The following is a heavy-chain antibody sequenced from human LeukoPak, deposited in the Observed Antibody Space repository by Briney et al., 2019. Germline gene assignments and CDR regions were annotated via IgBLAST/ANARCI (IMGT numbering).Heavy chain of an antibody. CDR3: AATIAADTAYYGMDV. CDR2: IVVGSGHT. Sequence: SVKVSCKASQFTFSNSAFQWVRQARGQRLEWMGWIVVGSGHTNYAQKFQERVTITRDMSTSTAYMELSSLRSEDTAVYYCAATIAADTAYYGMDVWGQGTTVTVSS. J-gene: IGHJ6*02. CDR1: QFTFSNSA. D-gene: IGHD6-13*01. V-gene: IGHV1-58*01.